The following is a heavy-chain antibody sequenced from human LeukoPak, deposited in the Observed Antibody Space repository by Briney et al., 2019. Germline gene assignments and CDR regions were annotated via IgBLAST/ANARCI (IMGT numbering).Heavy chain of an antibody. Sequence: PGGSLRLSCAVSGFTFSGYNMNWVRQAPGKGLEWIAYISSASGIYYSDSLKGRFTISRDNAKNSLYLQMNSLRVDDTAAYYCAREGDGGNSGFAYWGQGTLVTVSS. J-gene: IGHJ4*02. CDR3: AREGDGGNSGFAY. CDR1: GFTFSGYN. CDR2: ISSASGI. V-gene: IGHV3-48*01. D-gene: IGHD4-23*01.